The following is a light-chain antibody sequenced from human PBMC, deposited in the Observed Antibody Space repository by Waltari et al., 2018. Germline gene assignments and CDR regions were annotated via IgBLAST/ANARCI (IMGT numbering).Light chain of an antibody. J-gene: IGKJ2*01. CDR3: QQYNSYHT. CDR1: GIISRW. V-gene: IGKV1-5*01. CDR2: DAS. Sequence: DIQMTQSPSTLSASVGDRVTITCRASGIISRWLAWYQQVPGEAPKLLFYDASTWESGGPTRFSGSGSETDFTLTISSLQPDDFGTYYCQQYNSYHTFGQGTKLEIK.